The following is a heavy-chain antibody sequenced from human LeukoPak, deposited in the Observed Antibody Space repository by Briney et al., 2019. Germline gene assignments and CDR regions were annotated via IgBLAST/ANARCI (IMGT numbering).Heavy chain of an antibody. J-gene: IGHJ4*02. CDR2: ISSSGSTI. V-gene: IGHV3-48*03. CDR1: GFTFSSYE. D-gene: IGHD3-22*01. CDR3: ARDLDYYDSSGYLDY. Sequence: GGSLRLSCAASGFTFSSYEMNWVRQAPGKGLEWVSYISSSGSTIYYADSVKGRFTISRDNAKNSLYLQMNSLRAEDTAVYYCARDLDYYDSSGYLDYWGRGTLVTVSS.